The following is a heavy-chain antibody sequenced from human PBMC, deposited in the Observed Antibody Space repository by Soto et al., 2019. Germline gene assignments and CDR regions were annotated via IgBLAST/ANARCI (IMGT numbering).Heavy chain of an antibody. CDR1: GYSFTSYW. CDR2: IYPGDSDT. J-gene: IGHJ5*02. D-gene: IGHD6-13*01. CDR3: ARARYSSSWYMDWFDP. Sequence: PGESLKISCKGSGYSFTSYWIGWVRQMPGKGLEWMGIIYPGDSDTRYSPSFQGQVTISADKSISTAYLQWSSLKAADTAVYYCARARYSSSWYMDWFDPWGQGTLVTVSS. V-gene: IGHV5-51*01.